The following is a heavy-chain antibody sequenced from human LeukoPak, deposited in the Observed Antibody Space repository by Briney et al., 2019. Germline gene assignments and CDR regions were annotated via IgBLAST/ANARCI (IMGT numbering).Heavy chain of an antibody. CDR3: ARVYYGSGSYYKYHYYYGMDV. V-gene: IGHV4-59*01. Sequence: TSETLSLTCAVYGGSFSGYYWSWIRQPPGKGLEWIGYIYYSGSTNYNPSLKSRVTISVDTSKNQFSLKLSSVTAADTAVYYCARVYYGSGSYYKYHYYYGMDVWGQGTTVTVSS. CDR2: IYYSGST. J-gene: IGHJ6*02. D-gene: IGHD3-10*01. CDR1: GGSFSGYY.